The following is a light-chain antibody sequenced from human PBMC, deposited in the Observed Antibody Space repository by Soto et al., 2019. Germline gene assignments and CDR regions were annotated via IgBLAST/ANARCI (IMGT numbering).Light chain of an antibody. V-gene: IGLV2-14*01. J-gene: IGLJ1*01. CDR1: SSDVGGYNY. Sequence: QSALTQPASVSGSPGQSITISCSGTSSDVGGYNYVSWCQQHPGKAPQVMIYDVSNRPSGVSNRFSGSKSGNTASLTISGLQAEDEADYYCYSYTTSSTYVFGTGTKLTVL. CDR3: YSYTTSSTYV. CDR2: DVS.